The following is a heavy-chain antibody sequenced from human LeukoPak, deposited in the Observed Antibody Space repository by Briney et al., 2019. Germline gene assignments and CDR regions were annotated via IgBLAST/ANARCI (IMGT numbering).Heavy chain of an antibody. Sequence: GRSLTLSCAASGFTVSDVYMNWFRQAPGKGLEYVSVIGPNGGDAYYADSVKGRFTISRDNSKNTLYLQMSSLRAEDTAVYYCAKGRPTTLGYCGRSICADWYFDLWGRGTLLSVSS. CDR2: IGPNGGDA. J-gene: IGHJ2*01. CDR1: GFTVSDVY. CDR3: AKGRPTTLGYCGRSICADWYFDL. D-gene: IGHD2-2*01. V-gene: IGHV3-64D*06.